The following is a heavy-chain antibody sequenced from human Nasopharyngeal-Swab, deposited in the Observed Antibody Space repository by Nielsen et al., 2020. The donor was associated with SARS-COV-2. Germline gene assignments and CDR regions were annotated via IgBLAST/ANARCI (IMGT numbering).Heavy chain of an antibody. Sequence: KVSCKGSGYRFTSYWIGWVRQMPGKGLVWMGIIYPGDSETRYSPSFQGQVTISADKSISTAYLQWSSLKASDTAVYYCARPLWSYADHFDYWGQGTLVTVSS. CDR2: IYPGDSET. J-gene: IGHJ4*02. V-gene: IGHV5-51*01. D-gene: IGHD1-26*01. CDR1: GYRFTSYW. CDR3: ARPLWSYADHFDY.